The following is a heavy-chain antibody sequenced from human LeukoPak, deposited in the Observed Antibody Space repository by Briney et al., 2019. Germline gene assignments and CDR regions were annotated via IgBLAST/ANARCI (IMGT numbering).Heavy chain of an antibody. CDR2: ISSSGSTI. Sequence: GGSLRLSCAASGFTFSSYEMNWVRQAPGKGLEWVSYISSSGSTIYYADSVKGRFTISRDSAKNSLYLQMNSLRAEDTAVYYCARADCSGGSCYSGCVDYWGQGTLVTVSS. D-gene: IGHD2-15*01. CDR3: ARADCSGGSCYSGCVDY. CDR1: GFTFSSYE. V-gene: IGHV3-48*03. J-gene: IGHJ4*02.